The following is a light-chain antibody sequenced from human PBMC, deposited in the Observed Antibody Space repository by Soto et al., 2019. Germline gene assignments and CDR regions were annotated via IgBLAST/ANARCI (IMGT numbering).Light chain of an antibody. CDR3: QQYNNWPWT. CDR2: GAS. J-gene: IGKJ1*01. Sequence: EIVMTQSPATLSVSPGERATLSCGASQSLDSNLAWYQQKPGQAPRLLIYGASTRATGIPARFSGSESGTEFTLTISSLQSEDFAVYYCQQYNNWPWTFGRGTKVEIK. V-gene: IGKV3-15*01. CDR1: QSLDSN.